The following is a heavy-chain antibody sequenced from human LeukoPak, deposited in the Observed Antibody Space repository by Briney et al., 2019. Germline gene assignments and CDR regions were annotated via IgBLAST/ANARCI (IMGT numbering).Heavy chain of an antibody. Sequence: WGSLRLSCAASGFTFISYEMNWVRRAPGKGLEWVSYISSSGTDIYYADSVKGRFTISRDNAKNSLYLQMNSLRAEDTAIYYCARDVGESSSYADYWGQGTLVTVSS. CDR3: ARDVGESSSYADY. J-gene: IGHJ4*02. V-gene: IGHV3-48*03. CDR2: ISSSGTDI. CDR1: GFTFISYE. D-gene: IGHD3-22*01.